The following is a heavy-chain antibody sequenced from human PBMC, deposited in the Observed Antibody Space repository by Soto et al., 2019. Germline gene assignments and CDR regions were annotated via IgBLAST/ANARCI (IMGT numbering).Heavy chain of an antibody. Sequence: QVQLVQSGAEVKKPGASVKVSCKASGYTFTSYGISWVRQAPGQGLEWMGWISAYNGNTNYAQKLQGRVTMTTDTSTSTADMELRSLRSDDTAVYYCARDQRSTGYRPYNWFGPWGQGTLVTVSS. CDR2: ISAYNGNT. J-gene: IGHJ5*02. D-gene: IGHD3-9*01. CDR1: GYTFTSYG. CDR3: ARDQRSTGYRPYNWFGP. V-gene: IGHV1-18*01.